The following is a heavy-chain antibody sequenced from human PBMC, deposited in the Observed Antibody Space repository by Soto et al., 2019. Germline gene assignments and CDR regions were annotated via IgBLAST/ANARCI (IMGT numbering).Heavy chain of an antibody. D-gene: IGHD5-12*01. V-gene: IGHV3-9*01. CDR2: ISWNSGSI. CDR3: AKDLSSQVDYDAFDI. Sequence: EVQLAESGGGLVQPGRSLRLSCAASGFTFDDYAMHWVRQAPGKGLEWVSGISWNSGSIGYADSVKGRFTISRDNAKNSLYLQMNSLRAEDTALYYCAKDLSSQVDYDAFDIWGQGTMVTVSS. J-gene: IGHJ3*02. CDR1: GFTFDDYA.